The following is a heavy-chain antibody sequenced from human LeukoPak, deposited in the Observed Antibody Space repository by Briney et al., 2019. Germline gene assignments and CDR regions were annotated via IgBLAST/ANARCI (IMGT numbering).Heavy chain of an antibody. Sequence: PGGSLRLSSAASGFTFSSYSMNWVRQAPGKGPEWVSYISSSSSTIYYADSVKGRFTISRDNAKNSLYLQMNSLRAEDTAVYYCAKDQNAYNWNDALNYWGQGTLVTVSS. D-gene: IGHD1-1*01. V-gene: IGHV3-48*04. CDR2: ISSSSSTI. J-gene: IGHJ4*02. CDR3: AKDQNAYNWNDALNY. CDR1: GFTFSSYS.